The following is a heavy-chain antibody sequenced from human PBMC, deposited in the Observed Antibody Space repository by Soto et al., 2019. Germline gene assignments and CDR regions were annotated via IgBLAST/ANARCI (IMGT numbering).Heavy chain of an antibody. J-gene: IGHJ4*02. CDR2: ISYDGSNK. V-gene: IGHV3-30*18. CDR1: GFTFSSYG. D-gene: IGHD5-18*01. CDR3: AKDPAMGRRGYSYGFDY. Sequence: GGSLRLSCAASGFTFSSYGMHWVRQAPGKGLEWVAVISYDGSNKYYADSVKGRFTISRDNSKNTLYLQMNSLRAEDTAVYYCAKDPAMGRRGYSYGFDYWGQGTLVTVSS.